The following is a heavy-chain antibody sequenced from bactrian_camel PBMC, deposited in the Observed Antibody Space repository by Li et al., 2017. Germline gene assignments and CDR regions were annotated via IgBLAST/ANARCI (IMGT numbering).Heavy chain of an antibody. Sequence: VQLVESGGDSVQAGGSLKLSCVASKLYYDTYCLAWFRQAPGNMREGIARNEGDGSGTTTYADSVRGRFTISYDPDAKTLSLQMDSLKPGDSGVYYCAAVAFDCPVRWTTPNFFDYWGQGTQVTVS. J-gene: IGHJ6*01. V-gene: IGHV3S26*01. D-gene: IGHD2*01. CDR1: KLYYDTYC. CDR3: AAVAFDCPVRWTTPNFFDY. CDR2: NEGDGSGTT.